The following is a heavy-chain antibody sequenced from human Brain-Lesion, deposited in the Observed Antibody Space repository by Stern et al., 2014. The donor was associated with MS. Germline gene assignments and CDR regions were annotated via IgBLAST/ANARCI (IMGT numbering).Heavy chain of an antibody. Sequence: VQLVQSGGGLVQPGGPLRISCAASGFTVSNYYMSWVRQAPGKGLEWVSIIYPSGKTYYADSVRGRFVISRDKSKSTLYLQMDSLRPEDTAVYYCARDRVTTVTTYYFDSWGQGTRVTVSS. CDR3: ARDRVTTVTTYYFDS. J-gene: IGHJ4*02. CDR2: IYPSGKT. V-gene: IGHV3-66*02. CDR1: GFTVSNYY. D-gene: IGHD4-17*01.